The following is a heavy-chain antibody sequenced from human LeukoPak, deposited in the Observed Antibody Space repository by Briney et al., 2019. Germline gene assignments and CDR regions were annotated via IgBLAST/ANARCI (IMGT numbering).Heavy chain of an antibody. CDR2: ISWNSGSI. D-gene: IGHD5/OR15-5a*01. Sequence: SLRLSCAASGFTFDDYAMHWVRQAPGKGLEWVSGISWNSGSIGYADSVKGRFTISRDNAKNSLYLQMNSLRAEDTALYYCAKDYSTWDAFDIWGQGTMVTVSS. CDR3: AKDYSTWDAFDI. J-gene: IGHJ3*02. CDR1: GFTFDDYA. V-gene: IGHV3-9*01.